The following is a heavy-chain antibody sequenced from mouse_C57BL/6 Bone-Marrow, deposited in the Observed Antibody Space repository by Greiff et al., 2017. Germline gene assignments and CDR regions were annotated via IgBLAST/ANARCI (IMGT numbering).Heavy chain of an antibody. Sequence: EVQLVESGGGLVQPGGSLQLSCAASGFTFSDYYMYWVRQTPAKRLEWVAYISNGGGSTYYPDPVKGRFTISRDNAKNTLYRQMSRVKSEDTAMDYCARDGSSSYFAYWGQGTMLTVSS. CDR2: ISNGGGST. CDR1: GFTFSDYY. V-gene: IGHV5-12*01. J-gene: IGHJ2*01. D-gene: IGHD1-1*01. CDR3: ARDGSSSYFAY.